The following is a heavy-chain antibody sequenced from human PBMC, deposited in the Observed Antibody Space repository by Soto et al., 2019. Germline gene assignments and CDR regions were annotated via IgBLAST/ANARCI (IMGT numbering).Heavy chain of an antibody. J-gene: IGHJ4*02. CDR2: ISESGDDT. CDR3: ANPIPKTGTTFGF. CDR1: GFTFSNFA. Sequence: QLLESGGGFVQPGGSLRLSCVASGFTFSNFAMAWVRQAPGEGLEWVSAISESGDDTFYADSMKGRFTISRDNSKDTLYLQINSLRAEDTAVYYCANPIPKTGTTFGFWGQGTLVTVSS. V-gene: IGHV3-23*01. D-gene: IGHD1-1*01.